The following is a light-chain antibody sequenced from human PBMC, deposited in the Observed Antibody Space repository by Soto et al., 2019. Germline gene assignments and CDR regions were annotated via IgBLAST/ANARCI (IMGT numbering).Light chain of an antibody. CDR3: ATRDNSLSRWV. J-gene: IGLJ3*02. CDR2: CND. V-gene: IGLV1-47*02. CDR1: SSNIGTNY. Sequence: QSVLTQPPSASGTPGQRVTTSCSGSSSNIGTNYVYWYKQLPGTAPKLLIYCNDQRPSGVPDRLSGSKSGTSASLAISGLRSEDEADYYCATRDNSLSRWVFGGGTKLTVL.